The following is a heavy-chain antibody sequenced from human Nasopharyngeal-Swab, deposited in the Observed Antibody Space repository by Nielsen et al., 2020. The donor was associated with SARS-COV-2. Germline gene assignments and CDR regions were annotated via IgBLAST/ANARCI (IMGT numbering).Heavy chain of an antibody. CDR2: IRSKANSYAT. J-gene: IGHJ3*02. Sequence: GESLKISCAASGFTFSGSAMHWVRQASGKGLEWVGRIRSKANSYATAYAASVKGRFTISRDDSKNTAYLQMNSLKTEDTAVYYCARLGLRYSADAFDIWGQGTMVTVSS. V-gene: IGHV3-73*01. CDR1: GFTFSGSA. CDR3: ARLGLRYSADAFDI. D-gene: IGHD3-9*01.